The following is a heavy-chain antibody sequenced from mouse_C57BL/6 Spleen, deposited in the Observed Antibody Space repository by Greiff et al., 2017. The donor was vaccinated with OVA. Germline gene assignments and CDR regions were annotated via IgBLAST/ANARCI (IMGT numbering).Heavy chain of an antibody. CDR3: ARDGYDAGLYAMDY. CDR2: ISNLAYSI. CDR1: GFTFSDYG. Sequence: EVKLVESGGGLVQPGGSLKLYCAASGFTFSDYGMAWVRQAPRKGPEWVAFISNLAYSIYYADTVTGRFTISRENAKNTLYLEMSSLRSEDTAMYYCARDGYDAGLYAMDYWGQGTSVTVSS. J-gene: IGHJ4*01. D-gene: IGHD2-2*01. V-gene: IGHV5-15*01.